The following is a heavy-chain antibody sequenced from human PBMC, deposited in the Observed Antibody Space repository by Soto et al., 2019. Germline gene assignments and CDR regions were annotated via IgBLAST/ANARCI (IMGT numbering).Heavy chain of an antibody. J-gene: IGHJ4*02. D-gene: IGHD6-13*01. CDR2: IYQMGST. CDR3: ARARATIAAAAIFDC. CDR1: GGSISSFY. Sequence: SETLSLTCTVSGGSISSFYWTWIRQPPGRGLEWIGDIYQMGSTNYNPSLESRLTISVDKSKNQFSLKLTSVTAADTAVYYCARARATIAAAAIFDCWGQGTLVTVSS. V-gene: IGHV4-59*12.